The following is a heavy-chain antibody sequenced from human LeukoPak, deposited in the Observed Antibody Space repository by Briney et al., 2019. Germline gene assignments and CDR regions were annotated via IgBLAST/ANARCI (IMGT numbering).Heavy chain of an antibody. CDR3: VRDDDRPDNGLDY. D-gene: IGHD3-22*01. CDR1: GFTFSSYS. CDR2: ISSSSSTI. V-gene: IGHV3-48*01. Sequence: GGSLRLSCAASGFTFSSYSMDWVRQAPGKRLEWVSYISSSSSTIYYADSVKGRFTISRDNAKNTLYLQMNSLRAEDTAVYYCVRDDDRPDNGLDYWGQGTLVTVSS. J-gene: IGHJ4*02.